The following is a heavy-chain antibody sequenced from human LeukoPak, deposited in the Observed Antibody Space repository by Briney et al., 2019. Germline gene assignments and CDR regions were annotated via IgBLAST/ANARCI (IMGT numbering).Heavy chain of an antibody. J-gene: IGHJ4*02. Sequence: GGSLRLSCAASGFTFSDYGMHWVRQAPGKGLEWVAVISYDGKNQYYADSVKGRFTISRDSSKNTLYLQMNSLRVEDTAVYYCAKSNGYCSGGNCYSNYWGQGTLATVSS. D-gene: IGHD2-15*01. V-gene: IGHV3-30*18. CDR1: GFTFSDYG. CDR3: AKSNGYCSGGNCYSNY. CDR2: ISYDGKNQ.